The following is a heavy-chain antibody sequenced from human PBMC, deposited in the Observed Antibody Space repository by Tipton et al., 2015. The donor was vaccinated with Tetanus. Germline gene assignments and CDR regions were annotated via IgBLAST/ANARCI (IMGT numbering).Heavy chain of an antibody. Sequence: LSLTCTVSGGSISSGSYYWSWIRQHPGKGLEWIGYIDHSGSTYYNASLKSRVAISLDTSKIQFSLTLTSVTAADTAVYYCARGYSYGYSYWYFDLWGRGTLVTVSS. CDR3: ARGYSYGYSYWYFDL. CDR1: GGSISSGSYY. CDR2: IDHSGST. V-gene: IGHV4-31*03. D-gene: IGHD5-18*01. J-gene: IGHJ2*01.